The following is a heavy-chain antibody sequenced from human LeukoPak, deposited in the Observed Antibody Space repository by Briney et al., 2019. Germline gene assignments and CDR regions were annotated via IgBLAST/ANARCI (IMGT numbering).Heavy chain of an antibody. D-gene: IGHD3-22*01. CDR3: ARDPDYYDSSGYSRSGAFDI. V-gene: IGHV3-43*01. CDR2: VSWDGDRT. Sequence: GGSLRLSCAASGFTFDDYTMHWVRQALGKGLEWVSLVSWDGDRTYYADSVKGRFTISRDNSKNTLYLQMNSLRAEDTAVYYCARDPDYYDSSGYSRSGAFDIWGQGTMVTVSS. J-gene: IGHJ3*02. CDR1: GFTFDDYT.